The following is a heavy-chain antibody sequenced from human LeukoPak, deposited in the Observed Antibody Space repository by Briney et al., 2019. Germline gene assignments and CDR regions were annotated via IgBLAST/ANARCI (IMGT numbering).Heavy chain of an antibody. Sequence: GASVRVSCKASGGTFSSYAISWVRQAPGQGLEWMGWINPNSGGTNYAQKFQGRVTMTRDTSISTAYMELSRLRSDDTAVYYCARERTLTICYDYWGQGTLVTVPS. J-gene: IGHJ4*02. CDR1: GGTFSSYA. V-gene: IGHV1-2*02. CDR3: ARERTLTICYDY. D-gene: IGHD5-12*01. CDR2: INPNSGGT.